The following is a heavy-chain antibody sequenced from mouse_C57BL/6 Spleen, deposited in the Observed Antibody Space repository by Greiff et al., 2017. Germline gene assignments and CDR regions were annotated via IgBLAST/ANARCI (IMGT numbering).Heavy chain of an antibody. V-gene: IGHV1-74*01. CDR3: AIDGYSGYYAMDY. CDR1: GYTFTSYW. J-gene: IGHJ4*01. Sequence: QVQLKQPGAELVKPGASVKVSCKASGYTFTSYWMHWVKQRPGQGLEWIGRIHPSDSDTNYNQKFKGKATLTVDKSSSTAYMQLSSLTSEDSAVYYCAIDGYSGYYAMDYWGQGTSVTVSS. D-gene: IGHD2-3*01. CDR2: IHPSDSDT.